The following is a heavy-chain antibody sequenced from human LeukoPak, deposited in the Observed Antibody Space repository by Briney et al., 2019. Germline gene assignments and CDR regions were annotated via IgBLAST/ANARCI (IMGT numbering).Heavy chain of an antibody. CDR1: GFTFSSYE. Sequence: GGSLRLSCAASGFTFSSYEMNWVRQAPGKGLEWVSYISSSGSTIYYADSVKGRFTISRDNAKNSLYLQMNSLRAEDTAVYYFARGELSPYYYYYGMDVWGQGTTVTVSS. CDR2: ISSSGSTI. D-gene: IGHD3-16*02. CDR3: ARGELSPYYYYYGMDV. V-gene: IGHV3-48*03. J-gene: IGHJ6*02.